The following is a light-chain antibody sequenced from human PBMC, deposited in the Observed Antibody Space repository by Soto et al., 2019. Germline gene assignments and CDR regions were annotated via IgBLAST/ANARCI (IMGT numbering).Light chain of an antibody. CDR1: QSVISSY. Sequence: EIVLTQSPGTLSLSPGERATLSCRASQSVISSYLAWYQQKPGQAPRLLIYRASSRAAGVPDRFTGSGSGTEFFLNISSLQSEDSAIYYCQQYGSSSITFGQGTRLEIK. V-gene: IGKV3-20*01. CDR3: QQYGSSSIT. J-gene: IGKJ5*01. CDR2: RAS.